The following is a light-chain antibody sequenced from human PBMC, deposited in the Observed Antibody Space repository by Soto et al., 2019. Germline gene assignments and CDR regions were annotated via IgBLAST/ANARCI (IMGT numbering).Light chain of an antibody. CDR3: XXXXRSLGFA. V-gene: IGKV3-20*01. CDR2: GAS. Sequence: EIVLTQSPGTLSLSPGERATLSCRASQSVSSNFLAWYQEKPGQAPRLLIYGASSRATGIPDRFSGSGSGTDFTLTISRLEPEDFAVYYXXXXXRSLGFAFGGGTRWIS. J-gene: IGKJ4*01. CDR1: QSVSSNF.